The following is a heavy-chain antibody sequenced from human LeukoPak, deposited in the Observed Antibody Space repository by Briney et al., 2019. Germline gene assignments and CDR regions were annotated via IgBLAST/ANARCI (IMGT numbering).Heavy chain of an antibody. J-gene: IGHJ4*02. Sequence: GGSLRLSCAASGFTFSSYGMSWVRQAPGKGLEWVSAISGSGGSTYYADSVKGRFTISRDNAKNTLYLQMNTLRAEDTAVYYCARGGSWSFDYWGPGALVTVSS. D-gene: IGHD3-10*01. CDR2: ISGSGGST. CDR1: GFTFSSYG. V-gene: IGHV3-23*01. CDR3: ARGGSWSFDY.